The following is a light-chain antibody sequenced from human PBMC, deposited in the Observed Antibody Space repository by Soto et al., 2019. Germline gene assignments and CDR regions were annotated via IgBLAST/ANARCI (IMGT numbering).Light chain of an antibody. CDR2: GAS. V-gene: IGKV3D-15*01. J-gene: IGKJ1*01. Sequence: EIVMTPSPATLSVSPGERATLSCRASQSVDSNLAWYQQKPGQAPRLLIFGASTRATGIPARFSGSGSGTDFTLTISSLQPDDFATYYCQQYNSYSRPFGQGTKVDI. CDR3: QQYNSYSRP. CDR1: QSVDSN.